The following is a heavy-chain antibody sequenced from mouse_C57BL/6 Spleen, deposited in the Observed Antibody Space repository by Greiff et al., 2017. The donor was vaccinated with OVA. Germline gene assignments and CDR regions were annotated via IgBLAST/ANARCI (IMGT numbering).Heavy chain of an antibody. CDR1: GYAFSSSW. CDR2: IYPGDGDP. CDR3: ATETAQAYYAMDY. J-gene: IGHJ4*01. D-gene: IGHD3-2*02. V-gene: IGHV1-82*01. Sequence: VQLQQSGPELVKPGASVKISCKASGYAFSSSWMNWVKQRPGKGLEWIGRIYPGDGDPNYNGKFKGKATLTADKSSSTAYMQLSSLTSEDSAVYFCATETAQAYYAMDYWGQGTSVTVSS.